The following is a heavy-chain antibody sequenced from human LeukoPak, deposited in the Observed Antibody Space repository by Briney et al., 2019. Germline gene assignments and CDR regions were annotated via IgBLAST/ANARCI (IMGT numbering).Heavy chain of an antibody. V-gene: IGHV3-48*01. J-gene: IGHJ4*02. CDR2: ISFSSSTI. CDR3: ARGGDDSSGYYSGAGARADY. Sequence: GGSLRLSCAASGFTFSSYSMNWVRQAPGKGLEWVAYISFSSSTIYYAGSVRGRFTISRDNAQNSLYLQMNSLRAEDTAVYHCARGGDDSSGYYSGAGARADYWGQGTLVTVSS. CDR1: GFTFSSYS. D-gene: IGHD3-22*01.